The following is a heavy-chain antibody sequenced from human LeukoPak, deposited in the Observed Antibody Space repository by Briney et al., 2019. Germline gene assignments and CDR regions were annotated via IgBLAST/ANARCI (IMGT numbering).Heavy chain of an antibody. CDR2: IASSGKYI. J-gene: IGHJ4*02. CDR1: GFTVSSNY. V-gene: IGHV3-21*01. D-gene: IGHD2-8*01. CDR3: ARERARSSYCTYGVCYMGLAY. Sequence: GGSLRLSCAASGFTVSSNYMSWVRQAPGKGLEWVSSIASSGKYIYQADSVKGRFTISRDNAKNSLYLQMNSLRADDTAVYYCARERARSSYCTYGVCYMGLAYWGQGTLVTVSS.